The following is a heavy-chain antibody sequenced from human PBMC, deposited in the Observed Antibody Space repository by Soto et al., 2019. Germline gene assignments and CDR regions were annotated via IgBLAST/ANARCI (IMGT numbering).Heavy chain of an antibody. D-gene: IGHD5-12*01. V-gene: IGHV4-59*01. CDR1: GGSISSYY. J-gene: IGHJ4*02. Sequence: SETLSLTCTVSGGSISSYYWSWIRQPPGKGLEWLGYIYYSGSTNYTPSLKSRVTISVDTSKNQFSLKLSSVTAADTAVYYCARSRDGYKSQFDYWGQGTLVTVSS. CDR3: ARSRDGYKSQFDY. CDR2: IYYSGST.